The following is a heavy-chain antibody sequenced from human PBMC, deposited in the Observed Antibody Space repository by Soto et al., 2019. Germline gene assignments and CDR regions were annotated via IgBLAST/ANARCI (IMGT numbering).Heavy chain of an antibody. CDR3: ARVNYGDYVDY. V-gene: IGHV3-48*01. CDR1: GFTFRTYS. Sequence: EVQLVESGGGLVQPGGSLRLSCAASGFTFRTYSMSWVRQAPGKGLEWISYISSSGTTIYYADSVKGRFTISRDNAKNSLYLHMNSLTAEDTAVYYCARVNYGDYVDYWGQGTLLTVSS. CDR2: ISSSGTTI. D-gene: IGHD4-17*01. J-gene: IGHJ4*02.